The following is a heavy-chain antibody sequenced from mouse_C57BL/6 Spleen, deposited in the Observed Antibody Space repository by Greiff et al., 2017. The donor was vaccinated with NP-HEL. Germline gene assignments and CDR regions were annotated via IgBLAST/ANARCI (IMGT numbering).Heavy chain of an antibody. CDR3: ARRVVAYYYAMDY. Sequence: EVMLVESGGGLVKPGGSLKLSCAASGFTFSDYGMHWVRQAPEKGLEWVAYISSGSSTIYYADTVKGRFTISRDNAKNTLFLQMTSLRSEDTAIYYCARRVVAYYYAMDYWGQRTSVTVSS. D-gene: IGHD1-1*01. V-gene: IGHV5-17*01. CDR1: GFTFSDYG. CDR2: ISSGSSTI. J-gene: IGHJ4*01.